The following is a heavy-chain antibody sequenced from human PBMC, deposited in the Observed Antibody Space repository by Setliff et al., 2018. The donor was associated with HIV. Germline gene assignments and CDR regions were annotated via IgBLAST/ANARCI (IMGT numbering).Heavy chain of an antibody. CDR1: GGTFSNYA. CDR3: ATLDYYGSQTYNLALHY. CDR2: VIPIFGIA. V-gene: IGHV1-69*10. Sequence: ASVKVSCKASGGTFSNYAISWVRQAPGQGLEWMGGVIPIFGIANYAQKFQGRVAMTADKSTSTAYMELNSLRSEDTAMYYCATLDYYGSQTYNLALHYWGQGTLVTVSS. D-gene: IGHD3-10*01. J-gene: IGHJ4*02.